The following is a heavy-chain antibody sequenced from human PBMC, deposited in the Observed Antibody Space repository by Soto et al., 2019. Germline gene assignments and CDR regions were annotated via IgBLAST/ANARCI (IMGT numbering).Heavy chain of an antibody. CDR2: VKSKTAGGTT. J-gene: IGHJ4*02. V-gene: IGHV3-15*07. CDR3: TTTVTEPWRE. Sequence: EVRLVESGGGLVEPGGSLRLSCAASGFSFTNAWMNWVRQAPGKGLEWVGRVKSKTAGGTTDYAAPVRGRFTISRDDSKSTLYLQMNSLRNEDTAVYYCTTTVTEPWREWGLGTLVTVSA. D-gene: IGHD4-17*01. CDR1: GFSFTNAW.